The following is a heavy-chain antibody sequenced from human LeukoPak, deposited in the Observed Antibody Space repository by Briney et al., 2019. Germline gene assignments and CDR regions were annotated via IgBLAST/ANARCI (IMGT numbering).Heavy chain of an antibody. J-gene: IGHJ4*02. CDR2: INSDGSST. CDR3: ARGDGYAQRD. CDR1: GFTFSSYS. Sequence: GGSLRLSCAASGFTFSSYSMNWVRQAPGKGLVWVSRINSDGSSTSYADSVKGRLTISRDNAKNTLYLQMNSLRVEDTAVYYCARGDGYAQRDWGQGTLVTVPS. D-gene: IGHD5-12*01. V-gene: IGHV3-74*01.